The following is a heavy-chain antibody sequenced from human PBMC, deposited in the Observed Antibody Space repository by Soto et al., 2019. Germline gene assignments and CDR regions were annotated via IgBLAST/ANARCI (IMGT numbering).Heavy chain of an antibody. D-gene: IGHD3-3*01. J-gene: IGHJ4*02. CDR1: GFILSSYG. CDR2: ISSSGRII. V-gene: IGHV3-48*03. CDR3: ARAGDYDHWGGPPKYFDN. Sequence: PGGSLRLSCAASGFILSSYGLNWVRQAPGKGLEWISYISSSGRIIYYADSVKGRFTLSRDSASNSLFLQMNSLRAEDTAVYYCARAGDYDHWGGPPKYFDNWGQGTQVTVSS.